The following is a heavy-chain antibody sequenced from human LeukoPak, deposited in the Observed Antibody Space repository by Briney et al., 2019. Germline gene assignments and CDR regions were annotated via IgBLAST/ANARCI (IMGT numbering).Heavy chain of an antibody. Sequence: GGSLRLSCAASGFTVSSKYMTWVRQAPGKGLEWVSGISGSGGSTYYADSVKGRFTISRDNSKSTLYLQMNNLRAEDTALYYCAKGYWNPGYWGQGTLVTVSS. CDR2: ISGSGGST. CDR3: AKGYWNPGY. D-gene: IGHD1-1*01. J-gene: IGHJ4*02. V-gene: IGHV3-23*01. CDR1: GFTVSSKY.